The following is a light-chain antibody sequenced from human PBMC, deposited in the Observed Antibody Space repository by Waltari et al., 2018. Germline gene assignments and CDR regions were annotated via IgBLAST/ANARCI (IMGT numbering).Light chain of an antibody. Sequence: QSALTQPASVSGSPGQSTTISCTGASSDFGKSNLVSWFQKYPGKAPTLLLYEVSIRPAGFSRRLAGSKSGNTAYLTISGLRTEDEADYYCSSNAGGHVVFGSGTKVTVL. V-gene: IGLV2-23*02. CDR2: EVS. CDR1: SSDFGKSNL. J-gene: IGLJ1*01. CDR3: SSNAGGHVV.